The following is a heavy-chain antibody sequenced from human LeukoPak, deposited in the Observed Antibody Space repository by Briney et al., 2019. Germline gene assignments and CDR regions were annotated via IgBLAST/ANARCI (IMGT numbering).Heavy chain of an antibody. V-gene: IGHV3-48*02. J-gene: IGHJ5*02. CDR1: GFTLSSNG. CDR2: ISSGSSTI. Sequence: GGSLRLSCAASGFTLSSNGMNWVRQAPGKGLEWVSYISSGSSTIYYADSVKGRFTISRDNAKNSLYLQMNSLRDEDTAVYYCARETWFDPWGQGTLVTVSS. CDR3: ARETWFDP.